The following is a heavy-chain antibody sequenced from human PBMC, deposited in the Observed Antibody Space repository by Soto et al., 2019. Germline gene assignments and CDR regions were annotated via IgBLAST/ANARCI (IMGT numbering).Heavy chain of an antibody. CDR2: INPSGGST. CDR1: GYTFTSYY. Sequence: ASVKVSCKASGYTFTSYYMHWVRQAPGQGLEWMGIINPSGGSTSYAQKFQGRVTMTRDTSTSTVYMELSSLRSEDTVVYYCARDPVYDYVWGSYLNYGMDVWGQGTTVTVSS. V-gene: IGHV1-46*01. J-gene: IGHJ6*02. D-gene: IGHD3-16*02. CDR3: ARDPVYDYVWGSYLNYGMDV.